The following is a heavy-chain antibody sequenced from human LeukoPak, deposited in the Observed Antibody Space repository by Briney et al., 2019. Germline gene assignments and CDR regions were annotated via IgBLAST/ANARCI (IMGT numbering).Heavy chain of an antibody. Sequence: GGSLRLSCAASGFTLSRYSMNWVPHAPGKGLEWGSYISNDNTYIYYSDSVKGRFTISRDNSKSSLYLQMNDLRAEDTAVYYCARNDYTQNRGYCVDYWGQGTLVTVSS. V-gene: IGHV3-21*01. CDR3: ARNDYTQNRGYCVDY. J-gene: IGHJ4*02. CDR1: GFTLSRYS. CDR2: ISNDNTYI. D-gene: IGHD4-11*01.